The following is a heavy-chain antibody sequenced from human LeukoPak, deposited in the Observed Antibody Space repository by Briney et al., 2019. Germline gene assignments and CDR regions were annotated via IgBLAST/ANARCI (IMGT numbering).Heavy chain of an antibody. CDR1: GGSISSYY. Sequence: SETLSLTCTVSGGSISSYYWSWIRQPPGKGLEWIGEINHSGSTNYNPSLKSRVTISVDTSKNQFSLKLSSVTAADTAVYYCARPIRWGAFDIWGQGTMVTVSS. J-gene: IGHJ3*02. V-gene: IGHV4-34*01. CDR2: INHSGST. D-gene: IGHD3-16*01. CDR3: ARPIRWGAFDI.